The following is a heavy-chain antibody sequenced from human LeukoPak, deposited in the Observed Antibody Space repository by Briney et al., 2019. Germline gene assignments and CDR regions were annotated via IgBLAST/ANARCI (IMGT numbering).Heavy chain of an antibody. CDR3: TGRRFDP. D-gene: IGHD1-26*01. V-gene: IGHV3-7*01. CDR1: GFTFSSNW. J-gene: IGHJ5*02. Sequence: GGSLRLSCVASGFTFSSNWMSWVRQAPGKGLEWVANIKQDGSEIYYVDSVKGRFTISRDDAKNSLYLQMNSLRAEDTAVYYCTGRRFDPWGQGTLVIVSS. CDR2: IKQDGSEI.